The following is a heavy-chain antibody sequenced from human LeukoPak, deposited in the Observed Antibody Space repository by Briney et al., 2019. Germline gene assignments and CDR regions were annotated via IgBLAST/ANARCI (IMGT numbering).Heavy chain of an antibody. CDR1: GGSLSSGSDC. J-gene: IGHJ6*03. D-gene: IGHD5/OR15-5a*01. CDR3: ARQVSDYYYYYIDV. Sequence: PSQTLSLTCTVSGGSLSSGSDCWSWIRQSPGKGLEWIGSIYYSETTYYNSSLKSRVTISLNTSKNQFSLRLNSVTAADTAVYYCARQVSDYYYYYIDVWGKGATVTVSS. V-gene: IGHV4-39*01. CDR2: IYYSETT.